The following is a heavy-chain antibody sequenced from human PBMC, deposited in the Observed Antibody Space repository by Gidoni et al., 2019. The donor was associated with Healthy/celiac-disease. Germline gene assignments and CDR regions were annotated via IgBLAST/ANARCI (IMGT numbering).Heavy chain of an antibody. CDR1: GGPISRSY. J-gene: IGHJ4*02. Sequence: QVQLQESGPGLVTPSETLSLTCTASGGPISRSYWSWIRQTPGKGLEWIGYIYYSGSTNYNPSLKSRVTISVDTSKNQFSLKLSSVTAADTAVYYCARGVITFGGVIVNYFDYWGQGTLVTVSS. V-gene: IGHV4-59*01. CDR2: IYYSGST. D-gene: IGHD3-16*02. CDR3: ARGVITFGGVIVNYFDY.